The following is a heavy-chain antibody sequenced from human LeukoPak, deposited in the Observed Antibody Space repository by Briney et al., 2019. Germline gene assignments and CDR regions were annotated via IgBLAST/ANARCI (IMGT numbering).Heavy chain of an antibody. Sequence: PGGSLRLSCAASGFTFSSYCMHWVRQAPGKGLEWVAFIRYDGSNKYYADSVKGRFTISRDNSKNTLYLQMNSLRAEDTAVYYCAKDRLLWFGELAPSADYWGQGTLVTVSS. D-gene: IGHD3-10*01. CDR1: GFTFSSYC. CDR2: IRYDGSNK. V-gene: IGHV3-30*02. CDR3: AKDRLLWFGELAPSADY. J-gene: IGHJ4*02.